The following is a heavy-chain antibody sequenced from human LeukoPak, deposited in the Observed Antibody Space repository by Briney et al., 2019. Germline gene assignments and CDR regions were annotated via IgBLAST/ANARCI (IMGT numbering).Heavy chain of an antibody. J-gene: IGHJ4*02. CDR2: IYPSGST. CDR1: GASISSYY. CDR3: ARDRNLVVVPAVANFDY. V-gene: IGHV4-4*07. Sequence: PSETLSLICTVSGASISSYYWSWVRQPAGKGLEWIGRIYPSGSTNYNPSLKSRVTMSVDTSKNQFSLKLSSVTVADTAVYYCARDRNLVVVPAVANFDYWGQGTLVTVSS. D-gene: IGHD2-2*01.